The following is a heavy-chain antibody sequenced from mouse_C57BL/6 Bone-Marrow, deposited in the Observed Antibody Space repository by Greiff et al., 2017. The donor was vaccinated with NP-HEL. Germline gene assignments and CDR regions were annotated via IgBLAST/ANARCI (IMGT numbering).Heavy chain of an antibody. D-gene: IGHD1-1*01. CDR3: GRDRTTVLDD. CDR2: ISDGGSYT. V-gene: IGHV5-4*01. Sequence: EVQLVESGGGLVKPGGSLKLSCAASGFTFSSYAMSWVRQTPEKRLEWVATISDGGSYTYYPDNVKGRVTISRDNAKNNLYLQMSHLKSEDTAMYYCGRDRTTVLDDWGQGTTLTVSS. CDR1: GFTFSSYA. J-gene: IGHJ2*01.